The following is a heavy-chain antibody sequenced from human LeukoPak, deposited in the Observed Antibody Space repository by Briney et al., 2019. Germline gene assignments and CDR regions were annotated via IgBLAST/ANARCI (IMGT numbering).Heavy chain of an antibody. D-gene: IGHD3-10*01. Sequence: GGSLRLSCAASGFTFSSYSMNWVRQAPGKGLEWVPSISSSSSYIYYADSVKGRFTISRDNAKNSLYLQMNSLRAEDTAVYYCASDRITMVRGVYAFDIWGQGTMVTVSS. J-gene: IGHJ3*02. CDR2: ISSSSSYI. V-gene: IGHV3-21*01. CDR3: ASDRITMVRGVYAFDI. CDR1: GFTFSSYS.